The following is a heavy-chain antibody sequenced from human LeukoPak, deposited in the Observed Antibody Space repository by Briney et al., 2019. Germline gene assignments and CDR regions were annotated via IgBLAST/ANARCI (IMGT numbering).Heavy chain of an antibody. Sequence: GGSLRLSCAASGFTFSSYAMSWVRQAPGKGLEWVSAISGSGGSTYYADSVKGRFTISRDNSKTTLYLQMNSLRAEDTAVYYCAKALYYDFWSGYYPHDYWGQGTLVTASS. V-gene: IGHV3-23*01. D-gene: IGHD3-3*01. CDR3: AKALYYDFWSGYYPHDY. CDR2: ISGSGGST. CDR1: GFTFSSYA. J-gene: IGHJ4*02.